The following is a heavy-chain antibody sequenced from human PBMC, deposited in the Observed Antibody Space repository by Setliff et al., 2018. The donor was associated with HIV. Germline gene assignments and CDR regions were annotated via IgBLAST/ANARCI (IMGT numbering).Heavy chain of an antibody. D-gene: IGHD3-10*01. CDR2: ITVGDGNT. J-gene: IGHJ4*02. V-gene: IGHV1-3*01. Sequence: ASVKVSCKASGYTFTTYALHWVRQAPGQRLEWMGWITVGDGNTKYSQKFQARVTITMDTGASTAYMELNSLRSEDSAVYYCARGVIRGVISQGGLDYWGPGTLVTVSS. CDR3: ARGVIRGVISQGGLDY. CDR1: GYTFTTYA.